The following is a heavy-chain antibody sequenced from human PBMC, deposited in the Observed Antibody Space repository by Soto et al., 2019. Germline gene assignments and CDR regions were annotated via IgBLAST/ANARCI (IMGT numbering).Heavy chain of an antibody. Sequence: GESLKISCAASGFSLKNYAMTGVRQAPGKGLEWVSGITGSGDKTYYADSVKGRFIISRDNSENTLYLQMNSLRAEDTALYYCARDCSSSSCSVWRYWGQGTQVTVSS. CDR1: GFSLKNYA. D-gene: IGHD2-2*01. V-gene: IGHV3-23*01. CDR3: ARDCSSSSCSVWRY. CDR2: ITGSGDKT. J-gene: IGHJ4*02.